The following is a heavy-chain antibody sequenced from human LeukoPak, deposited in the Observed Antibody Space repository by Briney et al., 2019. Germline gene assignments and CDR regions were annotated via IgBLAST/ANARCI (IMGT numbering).Heavy chain of an antibody. CDR1: GYTFTGYC. V-gene: IGHV1-2*02. Sequence: ASVKVSCKASGYTFTGYCIHWVRQAPGQGLEWMGWINPNSGGTNYAQKFQGRVTLTRDTSISTAYMELSGLRSDDTAVFYCARKGTVGGGFNYWGQGTLVTVSS. CDR2: INPNSGGT. J-gene: IGHJ4*02. D-gene: IGHD2-15*01. CDR3: ARKGTVGGGFNY.